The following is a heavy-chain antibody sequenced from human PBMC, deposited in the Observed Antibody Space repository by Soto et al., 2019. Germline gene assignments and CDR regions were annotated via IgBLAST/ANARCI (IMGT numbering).Heavy chain of an antibody. J-gene: IGHJ5*02. Sequence: GGSLRLSCAASGFTFSSYAMSWVRQAPGKGLEWVSAISGSGGSTYYADSVKGRFTISRDNSKNTLYLQMNSLRAEDTAVYYCAKDFSQPAAIIQKLRLDWFDPWGQGTLVTVSS. CDR1: GFTFSSYA. D-gene: IGHD2-2*02. V-gene: IGHV3-23*01. CDR3: AKDFSQPAAIIQKLRLDWFDP. CDR2: ISGSGGST.